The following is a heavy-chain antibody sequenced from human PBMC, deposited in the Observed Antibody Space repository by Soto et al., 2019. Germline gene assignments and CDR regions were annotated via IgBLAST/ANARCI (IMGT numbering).Heavy chain of an antibody. Sequence: SYDRPDTCRCSAGSIRKFYGNWIREPGGKGLEWIGRIYSSGTTIYNPTLESRVTMSLDTSKNKFSLKLSSVTSADTAVYFCVRFHPFGGTSSPYDFDIWGQGTLVT. CDR2: IYSSGTT. D-gene: IGHD1-26*01. CDR3: VRFHPFGGTSSPYDFDI. V-gene: IGHV4-4*07. CDR1: AGSIRKFY. J-gene: IGHJ3*02.